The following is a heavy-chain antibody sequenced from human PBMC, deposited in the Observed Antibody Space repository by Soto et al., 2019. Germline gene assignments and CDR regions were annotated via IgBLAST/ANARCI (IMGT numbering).Heavy chain of an antibody. J-gene: IGHJ4*02. CDR2: SWFDGSIE. CDR3: ARDGARIDSSGKFDY. V-gene: IGHV3-33*01. Sequence: QVQLVESGGGVVQPGKSLRLSCVASGFNFNDYGLNWVRQAPGKGLEWVAISWFDGSIEFYAESVKCRFTISRDDSKNTVYLEMKTLRGEDTAMYYCARDGARIDSSGKFDYWGQGTQVTVSS. CDR1: GFNFNDYG. D-gene: IGHD3-22*01.